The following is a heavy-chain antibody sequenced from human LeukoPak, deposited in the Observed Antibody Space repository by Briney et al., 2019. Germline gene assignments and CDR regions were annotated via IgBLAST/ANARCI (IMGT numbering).Heavy chain of an antibody. D-gene: IGHD2-2*01. V-gene: IGHV4-39*01. J-gene: IGHJ4*02. CDR3: ARISIVVVPGYFDY. CDR1: GGSISSSSYQ. Sequence: ASETLSLTCTVSGGSISSSSYQWGRIRQPPGKGLEWIGTISYSGSTYYSPSLKSRVTVSVYTSKNQFSLKLSSVTAADTAVYYCARISIVVVPGYFDYWGQGTLVTVSS. CDR2: ISYSGST.